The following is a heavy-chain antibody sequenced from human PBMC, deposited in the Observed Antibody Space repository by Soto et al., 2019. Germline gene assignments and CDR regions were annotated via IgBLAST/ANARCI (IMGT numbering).Heavy chain of an antibody. Sequence: QVQLVQSGTEVKKPGSSVKDSYKASGGTFRNYPINWVRQAPGQGLEWMGSIFPLTDIPDYAQNFQARLTISADKSTSTAYMELSSLTSDDTAMYFCARGPLVVLNYFESWRQGTLVTVSS. CDR2: IFPLTDIP. V-gene: IGHV1-69*02. J-gene: IGHJ4*02. CDR3: ARGPLVVLNYFES. CDR1: GGTFRNYP.